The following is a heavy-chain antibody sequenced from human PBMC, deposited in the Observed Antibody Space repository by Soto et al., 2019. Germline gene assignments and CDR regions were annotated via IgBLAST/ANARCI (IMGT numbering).Heavy chain of an antibody. V-gene: IGHV5-51*01. CDR3: ARQFNFDF. CDR1: GYTFTNYW. CDR2: IYPGDSDT. Sequence: GESLKISCRGSGYTFTNYWIGWVRQMPGKGLEWMGIIYPGDSDTTYSPSFQGQVTISADKSINTAYLQWSSLKTSDTAMYYCARQFNFDFWGQGTLVTVSS. J-gene: IGHJ4*02.